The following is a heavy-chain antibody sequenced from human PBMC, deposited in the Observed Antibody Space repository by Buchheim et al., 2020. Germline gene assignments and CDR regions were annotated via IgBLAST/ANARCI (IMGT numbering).Heavy chain of an antibody. CDR2: IIPIFGTA. V-gene: IGHV1-69*06. Sequence: QVQLVQSGAEVKKPGSSVKVSCKASGGTFSSYAISWVRQAPGQGLEWMGGIIPIFGTANYAQKFQGRVTLTADKSTRTAYMELSSLRSEDTAVYYCARAPVPRIAASPPYYFDYWGQGTL. CDR3: ARAPVPRIAASPPYYFDY. CDR1: GGTFSSYA. D-gene: IGHD6-6*01. J-gene: IGHJ4*02.